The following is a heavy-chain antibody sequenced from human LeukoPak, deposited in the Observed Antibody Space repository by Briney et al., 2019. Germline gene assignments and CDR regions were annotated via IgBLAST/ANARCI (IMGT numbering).Heavy chain of an antibody. CDR1: GFSLSTNGLG. D-gene: IGHD6-6*01. V-gene: IGHV2-5*02. J-gene: IGHJ4*02. CDR3: THRRAAARPNYYDF. Sequence: SGPTLVNPTQTLTLTRTFSGFSLSTNGLGVGWVRQPPGEAPEWLAVVYSDNNKRYSPSLESRLTITKGTSENQVVFTMTNMDPMDTATYYCTHRRAAARPNYYDFWGQGILVTVSS. CDR2: VYSDNNK.